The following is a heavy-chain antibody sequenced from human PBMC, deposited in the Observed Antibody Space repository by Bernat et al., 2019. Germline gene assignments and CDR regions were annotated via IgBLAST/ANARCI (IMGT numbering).Heavy chain of an antibody. V-gene: IGHV3-33*01. CDR2: IWYDGSNK. Sequence: QVQLVESGGGVVQPGRSLRLSCAASGFTFSSYGMHWVRQAPGKGLEWVAVIWYDGSNKYYADSVKGRFTISRDNSKNTLYLQMNSLRAEDTAVYYCARVGCSGGSCYWYNWFDHWGQGTLVTVSS. J-gene: IGHJ5*02. CDR1: GFTFSSYG. CDR3: ARVGCSGGSCYWYNWFDH. D-gene: IGHD2-15*01.